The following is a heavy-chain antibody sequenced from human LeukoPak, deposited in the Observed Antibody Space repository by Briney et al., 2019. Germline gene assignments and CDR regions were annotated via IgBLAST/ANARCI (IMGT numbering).Heavy chain of an antibody. J-gene: IGHJ6*03. CDR2: IYTSGST. V-gene: IGHV4-61*02. CDR3: ASPAMAFIDQGRYNYYYYMDV. CDR1: GGSISSGSYY. Sequence: SETLSLTCTVSGGSISSGSYYWSWIRQPAGKGLEWIGRIYTSGSTNYNPSLKSRVTISVDTSKNQFSLKLSSVTAADTAVYYCASPAMAFIDQGRYNYYYYMDVWGKGTTVTVSS. D-gene: IGHD5-18*01.